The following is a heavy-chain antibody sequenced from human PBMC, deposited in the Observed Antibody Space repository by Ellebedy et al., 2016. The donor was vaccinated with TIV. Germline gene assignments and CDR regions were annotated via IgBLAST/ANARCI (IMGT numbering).Heavy chain of an antibody. V-gene: IGHV3-48*01. J-gene: IGHJ3*02. CDR3: ARESKGRPHPFVYQMSDTGGAFEI. CDR1: GFTIRSYS. CDR2: LSSSSSTI. D-gene: IGHD2-2*01. Sequence: GESLKISCAAPGFTIRSYSLNWVRQAPGKGLEWVSYLSSSSSTIYYSASVKGRFTVSIDNAKNSLYLQMNSLRAEDTDLYYCARESKGRPHPFVYQMSDTGGAFEIWGQGTMVSVSS.